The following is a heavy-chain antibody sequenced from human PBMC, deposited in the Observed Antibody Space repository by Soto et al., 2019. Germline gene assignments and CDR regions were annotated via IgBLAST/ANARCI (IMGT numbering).Heavy chain of an antibody. CDR1: GGTFSSYA. CDR2: IIPIFGTA. Sequence: GASVKVSCKASGGTFSSYAISWVRQAPGQGLEWMGGIIPIFGTANYAQKFQGRVTITADESTSTAYMELSSLRSEDTAVYYCTRDDYGGNGPLDYWGQGTLVTVS. CDR3: TRDDYGGNGPLDY. D-gene: IGHD4-17*01. V-gene: IGHV1-69*13. J-gene: IGHJ4*02.